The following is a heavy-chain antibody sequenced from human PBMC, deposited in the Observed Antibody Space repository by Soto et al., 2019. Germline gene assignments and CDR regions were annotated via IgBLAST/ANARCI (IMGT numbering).Heavy chain of an antibody. D-gene: IGHD6-19*01. Sequence: QVQLVQSGGEVKKPGASVRVSCKASGYSFTAFGINWVRQAAGQGLEWMGWIDPYTGHTNYAQKLQDRVIMTTGTSTSTAYLDLRTLRSDDTALYFCARGQSPVAGNYHYMDVWGRGTTVIVSS. CDR2: IDPYTGHT. CDR3: ARGQSPVAGNYHYMDV. V-gene: IGHV1-18*01. J-gene: IGHJ6*03. CDR1: GYSFTAFG.